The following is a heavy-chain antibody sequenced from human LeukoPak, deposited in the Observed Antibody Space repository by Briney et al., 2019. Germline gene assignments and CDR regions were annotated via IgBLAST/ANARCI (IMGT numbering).Heavy chain of an antibody. CDR1: GFTFGDYA. V-gene: IGHV3-49*04. Sequence: GGSLRLSCTASGFTFGDYAMSWVRQAPGKGLEWVGFIRSKAYGGTTEYAASVKGRFTISRDDSKSIAYLQMNSLKTEDTAVYYCTRDGYDILTSPWPRFDYWGQGTLVTVSS. CDR3: TRDGYDILTSPWPRFDY. CDR2: IRSKAYGGTT. D-gene: IGHD3-9*01. J-gene: IGHJ4*02.